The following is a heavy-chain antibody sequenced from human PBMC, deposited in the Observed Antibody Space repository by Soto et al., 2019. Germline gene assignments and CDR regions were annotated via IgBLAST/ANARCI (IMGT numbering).Heavy chain of an antibody. V-gene: IGHV3-74*01. CDR3: ARSPGGYYID. D-gene: IGHD1-26*01. J-gene: IGHJ3*01. CDR2: ISPDGSST. CDR1: GFNYSTYW. Sequence: EVQLVESGGGLVQPGGSLRLSCADSGFNYSTYWMHWVRQGPGKGLVWVSRISPDGSSTNYADSVRGRFTISRDNAKNTLYMQMNSLRAEDTAIYYCARSPGGYYIDWGQGTMVTVS.